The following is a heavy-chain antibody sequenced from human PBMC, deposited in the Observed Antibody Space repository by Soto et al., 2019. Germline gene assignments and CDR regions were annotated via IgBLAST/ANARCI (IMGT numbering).Heavy chain of an antibody. V-gene: IGHV3-21*01. CDR1: GFTFSSYS. Sequence: GGSLRLSCAASGFTFSSYSINWVRQAPWKGLEWVSSISSSSSYIYYADSVKGRFTISRDNDKNSLYLQMNSLRAEDTAVYYCARHQQWLVRPMDVGGQGTKVTVSS. CDR3: ARHQQWLVRPMDV. CDR2: ISSSSSYI. J-gene: IGHJ6*02. D-gene: IGHD6-19*01.